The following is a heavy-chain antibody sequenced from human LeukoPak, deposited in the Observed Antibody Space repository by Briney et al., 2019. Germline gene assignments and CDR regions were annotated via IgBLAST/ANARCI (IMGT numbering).Heavy chain of an antibody. Sequence: GASVKVSCKASGGTFSSYAISWVRQAPGQGLEWMGGIIPIFGTANYAQKFQGRVTITADESTSTAYMELSSLRSEDTAVYYCARHYGGNQIDQRFDYWGQGTLVTVSS. D-gene: IGHD4-23*01. CDR3: ARHYGGNQIDQRFDY. V-gene: IGHV1-69*13. CDR1: GGTFSSYA. CDR2: IIPIFGTA. J-gene: IGHJ4*02.